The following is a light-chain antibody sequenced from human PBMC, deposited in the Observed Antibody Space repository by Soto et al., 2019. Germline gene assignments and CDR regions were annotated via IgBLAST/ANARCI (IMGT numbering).Light chain of an antibody. CDR2: GSS. J-gene: IGKJ2*03. CDR3: QQYGRSPLLYR. Sequence: EIVLTQSPGTLSLSPGERATLSCRTSQSVTSNFLAWYQQKPGQAPRLLVYGSSTRAASVPDRLSGSASGTDFTLTISRLEPEDFAVYYCQQYGRSPLLYRGGRGTKLGVK. CDR1: QSVTSNF. V-gene: IGKV3-20*01.